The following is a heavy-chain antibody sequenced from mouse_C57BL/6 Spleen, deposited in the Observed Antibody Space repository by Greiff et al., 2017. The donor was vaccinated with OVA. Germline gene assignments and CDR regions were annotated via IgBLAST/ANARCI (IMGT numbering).Heavy chain of an antibody. J-gene: IGHJ4*01. CDR2: IYPGDGDT. CDR1: GYAFSSSW. V-gene: IGHV1-82*01. Sequence: QVQLQQSGPELVKPGASVKISCKASGYAFSSSWMNWVKQRPGKGLEWIGRIYPGDGDTNYNGKFKGKATLTADKSASTAYMQLSSLTSEDYAIDFCASHYDSCAMDDWGQGTSVTVSS. CDR3: ASHYDSCAMDD. D-gene: IGHD1-2*01.